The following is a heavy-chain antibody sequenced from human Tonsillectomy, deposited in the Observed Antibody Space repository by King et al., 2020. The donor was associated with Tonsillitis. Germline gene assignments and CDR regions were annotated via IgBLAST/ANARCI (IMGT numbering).Heavy chain of an antibody. Sequence: EVQLVESGAEEKKPGESLKISCKGSGYGFSDFWIGWVRQMPGKGLEWMGIISPRDSKTIYSPSFQGQVTISVDKSISTAYLQWSSLKATDTAMYYCARRSGYCTSPDCFQERHWCDPWGQGTLVTVSS. CDR1: GYGFSDFW. CDR3: ARRSGYCTSPDCFQERHWCDP. CDR2: ISPRDSKT. D-gene: IGHD2-2*01. J-gene: IGHJ5*02. V-gene: IGHV5-51*03.